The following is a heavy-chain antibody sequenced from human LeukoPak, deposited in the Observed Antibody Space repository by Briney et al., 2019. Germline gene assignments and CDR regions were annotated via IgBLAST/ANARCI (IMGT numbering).Heavy chain of an antibody. CDR1: GDPIISSNHY. J-gene: IGHJ1*01. D-gene: IGHD3-10*01. Sequence: SETLSLTCTVSGDPIISSNHYWAWVRQSPGKGLEWIGSIYFSGSSSHNPSLQGRVIISVDTSENQFSLKLTSVTAADTAVYFCTRGTSNTSFWEWGQGILVTISS. CDR3: TRGTSNTSFWE. V-gene: IGHV4-39*07. CDR2: IYFSGSS.